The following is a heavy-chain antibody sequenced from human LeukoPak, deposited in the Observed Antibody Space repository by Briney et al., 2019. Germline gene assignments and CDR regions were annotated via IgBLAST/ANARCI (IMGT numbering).Heavy chain of an antibody. CDR1: GYTLTELS. V-gene: IGHV1-24*01. D-gene: IGHD2-15*01. CDR2: FDPEDGET. Sequence: ASVKVSCKVSGYTLTELSMHWVRQAPGKGLEWMGGFDPEDGETIYAQKFQGRVTMTEDTSTDTAYMELSSLRSDDTAVYYCARGGIYCSGGSCYSEPLPLDYWGQGTLVTVSS. J-gene: IGHJ4*02. CDR3: ARGGIYCSGGSCYSEPLPLDY.